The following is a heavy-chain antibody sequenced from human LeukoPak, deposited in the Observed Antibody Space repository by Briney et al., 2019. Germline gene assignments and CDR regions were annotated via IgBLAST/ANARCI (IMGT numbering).Heavy chain of an antibody. D-gene: IGHD3-3*01. J-gene: IGHJ5*02. CDR3: ARASTYYDFWSGYYWFDP. V-gene: IGHV4-59*11. CDR1: GGSISSHY. CDR2: IYYSGST. Sequence: SQTLSLTCTVSGGSISSHYRSWIRQPPGKGLEWIGYIYYSGSTNYNPSLKSRVTISVETSKNQFSLKLSSVTAADRAVYYCARASTYYDFWSGYYWFDPWGQGTLVTVSS.